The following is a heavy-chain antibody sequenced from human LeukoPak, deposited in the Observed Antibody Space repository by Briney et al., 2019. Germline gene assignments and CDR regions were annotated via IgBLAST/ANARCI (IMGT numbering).Heavy chain of an antibody. V-gene: IGHV4-39*07. CDR2: IYYSGST. Sequence: PSETLSLTCTVSGGSISSSSYYWGWIRQPPGKGLEWIGSIYYSGSTYYNPYLKSRVTISVDTSKNQFSLKLSSVTAADTAVYYCARAAQLWLGFDYWGQGTLVTVSS. CDR3: ARAAQLWLGFDY. CDR1: GGSISSSSYY. J-gene: IGHJ4*02. D-gene: IGHD5-18*01.